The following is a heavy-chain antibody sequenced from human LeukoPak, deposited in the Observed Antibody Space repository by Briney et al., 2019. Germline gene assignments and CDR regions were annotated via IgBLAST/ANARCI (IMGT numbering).Heavy chain of an antibody. J-gene: IGHJ4*02. CDR2: ISSSTTNM. CDR1: GFTFSTYS. Sequence: GGSLRLSCAASGFTFSTYSMNWVRQAPGKGLEWVSYISSSTTNMYYADSVKGRLTISRDNAKNSLYLQMNSLRAEDTAVYYCAREYSSSSGRSFDYWGQGTLVTVSS. D-gene: IGHD6-6*01. V-gene: IGHV3-48*01. CDR3: AREYSSSSGRSFDY.